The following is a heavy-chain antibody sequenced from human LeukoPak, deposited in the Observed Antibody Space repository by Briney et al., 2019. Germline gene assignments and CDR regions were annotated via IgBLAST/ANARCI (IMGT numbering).Heavy chain of an antibody. CDR3: AREYGSFDY. D-gene: IGHD4-17*01. CDR2: ISYDGSNK. Sequence: GGSLRLSCAASGFTFSSYAMHWVRQAPGKGLEWVAVISYDGSNKYYADSVKGRFTISRDNSKNTLYLQMNSLRAGDTAVYYCAREYGSFDYWGQGTLVTVSS. CDR1: GFTFSSYA. V-gene: IGHV3-30-3*01. J-gene: IGHJ4*02.